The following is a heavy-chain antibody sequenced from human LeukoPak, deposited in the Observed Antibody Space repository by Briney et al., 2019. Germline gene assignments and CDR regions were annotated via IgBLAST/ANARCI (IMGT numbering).Heavy chain of an antibody. V-gene: IGHV1-3*01. CDR1: GYTFTSYA. D-gene: IGHD3-22*01. Sequence: GALVKVSCKASGYTFTSYAMHWVRQAPGQRLEWMGWINAGNGNTKYSQKFQGRVTITRDTSASTAYMELSSLRSEDTAVYYCARKGYDSSGYYKSNYFDYWGQGTLVTVSS. CDR2: INAGNGNT. CDR3: ARKGYDSSGYYKSNYFDY. J-gene: IGHJ4*02.